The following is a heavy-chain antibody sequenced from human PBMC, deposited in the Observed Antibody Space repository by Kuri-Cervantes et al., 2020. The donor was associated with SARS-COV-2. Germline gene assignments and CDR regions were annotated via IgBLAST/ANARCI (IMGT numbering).Heavy chain of an antibody. V-gene: IGHV3-15*07. CDR1: GFTFSSYW. D-gene: IGHD4-17*01. CDR3: TTDFLPPAVTSPCFDY. J-gene: IGHJ4*02. CDR2: IKSKTDGGTT. Sequence: GESLKISCAASGFTFSSYWMHWVRQAPGKGLVWVSRIKSKTDGGTTDYAAPVKGRFTISRDDSKNTLYLQMNSLKTEDTAVYYCTTDFLPPAVTSPCFDYWGQGTLVTVSS.